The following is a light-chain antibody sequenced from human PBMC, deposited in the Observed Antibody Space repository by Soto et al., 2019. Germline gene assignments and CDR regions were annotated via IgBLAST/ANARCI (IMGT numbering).Light chain of an antibody. J-gene: IGKJ1*01. Sequence: DIVMTQSPLSLPVTPGEPASISCRSSQSLLQTNGYTYLDWYLQKPGQSPQLLIYLTSIRASGVPDRFSGSGSDTEFTLKISKVEAEDVGVYYCMQSLQTPPWTFGPGTKVEFK. V-gene: IGKV2-28*01. CDR3: MQSLQTPPWT. CDR1: QSLLQTNGYTY. CDR2: LTS.